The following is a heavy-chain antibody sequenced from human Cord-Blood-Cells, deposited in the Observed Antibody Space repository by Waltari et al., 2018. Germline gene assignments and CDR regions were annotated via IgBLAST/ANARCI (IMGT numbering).Heavy chain of an antibody. CDR3: ARVGDYLYYYGMDV. J-gene: IGHJ6*02. D-gene: IGHD1-26*01. CDR2: IYHSGSN. V-gene: IGHV4-4*02. Sequence: QVQLQESGPGLVKPSGTLSLTCAVSGGSISSSNWWSWVRQPPGKGLEWIGEIYHSGSNNYNPSLKSRVTISVXKSXXQXSLKLSSVTAADTAVYYCARVGDYLYYYGMDVWGQGTTVTVSS. CDR1: GGSISSSNW.